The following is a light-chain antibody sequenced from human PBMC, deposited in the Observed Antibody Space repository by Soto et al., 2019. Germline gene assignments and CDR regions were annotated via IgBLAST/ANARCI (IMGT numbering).Light chain of an antibody. V-gene: IGKV3-15*01. CDR3: QQRINWPLFT. Sequence: DIVMTQSPATLSVAPGERVTFSCRASQGVSRKLAWYQHKPGQAPRLLISGASTGATGIPARFSGSGSGTDFTLTISSLEPEDFAVYFCQQRINWPLFTFGPGTKVDIK. CDR2: GAS. CDR1: QGVSRK. J-gene: IGKJ3*01.